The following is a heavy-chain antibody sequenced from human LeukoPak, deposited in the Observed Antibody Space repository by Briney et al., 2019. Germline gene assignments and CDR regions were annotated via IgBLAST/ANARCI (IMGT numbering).Heavy chain of an antibody. D-gene: IGHD3-3*01. CDR1: GGSISSSSYY. V-gene: IGHV4-61*05. J-gene: IGHJ4*02. CDR2: VYYSGST. CDR3: ARHWRAGKIDY. Sequence: PSETLSLTCTVSGGSISSSSYYWSWIRQPPGKELEWIGYVYYSGSTNYNPSLKSRVTISVDTSKNQFSLNLSSVTAADTAVYYCARHWRAGKIDYWGQGTLVTVSS.